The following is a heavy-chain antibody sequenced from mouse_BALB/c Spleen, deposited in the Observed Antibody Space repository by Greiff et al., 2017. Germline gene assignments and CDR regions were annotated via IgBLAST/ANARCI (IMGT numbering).Heavy chain of an antibody. CDR1: GFTFTDYY. V-gene: IGHV7-3*02. D-gene: IGHD4-1*01. Sequence: EVKLMESGGGLVQPGGSLRLSCATSGFTFTDYYMSWVRQPPGKALEWLGFIRNKANGYTTEYSASVKGRFTISRDNSQSILYLQMNTLRAEDSATYYCARENWDDAYWGQGTLVTVSA. CDR2: IRNKANGYTT. J-gene: IGHJ3*01. CDR3: ARENWDDAY.